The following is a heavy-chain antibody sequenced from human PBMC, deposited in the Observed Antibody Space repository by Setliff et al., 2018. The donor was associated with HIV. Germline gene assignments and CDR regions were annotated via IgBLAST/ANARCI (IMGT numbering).Heavy chain of an antibody. V-gene: IGHV3-30*18. D-gene: IGHD3-3*01. CDR1: GFTFSSYV. J-gene: IGHJ4*02. CDR3: AKDRITGYYNFWSGPNFDY. Sequence: GGSLRLSCAATGFTFSSYVLHWVRQAPGKGLEWVAVMSTGGGIKICADSVKGRFTISRDNSRNTLFLQMNNLRADDTAVYYCAKDRITGYYNFWSGPNFDYWGQGTLVTVSS. CDR2: MSTGGGIK.